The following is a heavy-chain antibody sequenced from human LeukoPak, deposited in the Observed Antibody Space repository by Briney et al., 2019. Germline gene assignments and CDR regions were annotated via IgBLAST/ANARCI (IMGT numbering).Heavy chain of an antibody. CDR3: ARGWTYYYDSSGYLNWFDP. CDR2: IYYSGST. CDR1: GGSISSSSYY. Sequence: SETLSLTCTVSGGSISSSSYYWGWIRQPPGKGLEWIGSIYYSGSTNYNPSLKSRVTISVDTSKNQFSLKLSSVTAADTAVYYCARGWTYYYDSSGYLNWFDPWGQGTLVTVSS. J-gene: IGHJ5*02. V-gene: IGHV4-39*07. D-gene: IGHD3-22*01.